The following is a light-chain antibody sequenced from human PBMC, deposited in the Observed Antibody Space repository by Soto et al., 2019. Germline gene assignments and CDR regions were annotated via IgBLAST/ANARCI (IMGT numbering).Light chain of an antibody. V-gene: IGKV2-28*01. CDR1: QSLLHSNGYNY. CDR2: LGS. Sequence: DIVMTQSPLSLPVTPGEPASISCRSSQSLLHSNGYNYLDWYLQKPGQSPQLLIYLGSNRASGVPDRFSGSGSGTDFTLKISRVEAEYVGVYYCMQALQTGYTLGQGTKLEIK. J-gene: IGKJ2*01. CDR3: MQALQTGYT.